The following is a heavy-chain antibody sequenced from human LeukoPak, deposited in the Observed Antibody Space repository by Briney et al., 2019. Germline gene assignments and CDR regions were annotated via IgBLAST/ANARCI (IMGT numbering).Heavy chain of an antibody. CDR2: MNPNSGNT. D-gene: IGHD2-8*02. CDR3: ARLLAPPSAFDI. CDR1: GGTFSSYA. Sequence: GSSVKVSCKASGGTFSSYAISWVRQATGQGLEWMGWMNPNSGNTGYAQKFQGRVTMTRNTSISTAYMELSSLRSEDTAVYYCARLLAPPSAFDIWGQGTMVTVSS. V-gene: IGHV1-8*02. J-gene: IGHJ3*02.